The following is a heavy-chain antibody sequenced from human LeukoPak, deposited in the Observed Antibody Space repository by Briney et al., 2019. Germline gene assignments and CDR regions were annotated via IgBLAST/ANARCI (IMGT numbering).Heavy chain of an antibody. CDR2: IYYSGST. J-gene: IGHJ4*02. V-gene: IGHV4-39*02. CDR1: GGSISSSSYY. Sequence: PSETLSLTCTVSGGSISSSSYYWGWIRQPPGKGLEWIGSIYYSGSTYYNPSLKSRVTISVDTSKNQFSLKLSSVTAADTAVYYCARDTAANDRVEYFDYWGQGTLVTVSS. CDR3: ARDTAANDRVEYFDY. D-gene: IGHD6-13*01.